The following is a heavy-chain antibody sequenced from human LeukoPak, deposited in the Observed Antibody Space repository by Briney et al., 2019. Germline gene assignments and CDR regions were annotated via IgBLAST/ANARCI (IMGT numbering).Heavy chain of an antibody. D-gene: IGHD3-3*01. V-gene: IGHV4-61*01. CDR2: LFSTGSA. CDR3: ARFKSGGFSYFDS. Sequence: SETLSLTCSVSGASLTRPTYYQWSWIRQPPGKGQELIGSLFSTGSATLNPSLKSRVTMSLDTSKSQFSLKLSSVTAEDSAVYYCARFKSGGFSYFDSWGQGTLVAVSS. J-gene: IGHJ4*02. CDR1: GASLTRPTYY.